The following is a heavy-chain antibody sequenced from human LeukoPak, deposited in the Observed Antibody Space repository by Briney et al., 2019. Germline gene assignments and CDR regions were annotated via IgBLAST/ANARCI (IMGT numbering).Heavy chain of an antibody. CDR3: AGGYYYDSSGYYPGSFDI. CDR1: GYTFTSYY. J-gene: IGHJ3*02. D-gene: IGHD3-22*01. CDR2: INPSGGST. Sequence: GASVKVSCKASGYTFTSYYMHWVRQAPGQGLEWMGIINPSGGSTSYAQKFQGRVTMTRDTSTSTVYMELSSLRSEDTAVYYCAGGYYYDSSGYYPGSFDIWGQGTMVTVSS. V-gene: IGHV1-46*01.